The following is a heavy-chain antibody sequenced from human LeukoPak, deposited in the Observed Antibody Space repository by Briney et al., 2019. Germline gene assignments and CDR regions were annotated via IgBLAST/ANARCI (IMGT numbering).Heavy chain of an antibody. CDR3: ASPGNHYHYMDV. D-gene: IGHD1-14*01. Sequence: SETLSLTCTVSGGSISSYYWSWIRQPPGKGLEWIGYIYYSGSTNYNPSLKSRVTISVDTSKNQFSLKLTSVTAADTAVYYCASPGNHYHYMDVWGKGTTVTVSS. J-gene: IGHJ6*03. V-gene: IGHV4-59*12. CDR1: GGSISSYY. CDR2: IYYSGST.